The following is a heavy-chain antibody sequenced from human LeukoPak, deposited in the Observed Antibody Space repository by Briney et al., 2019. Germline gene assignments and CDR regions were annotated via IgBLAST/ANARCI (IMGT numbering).Heavy chain of an antibody. Sequence: PSETLSLTCTVSGGSISSSTLFWVWIRQPPGKGLEWIGSIYDSGSTYYNASLKSRVTVSVDTSKNQFSLKLSSVTAADTAVYYCARGDSSWNAFDIWGQGTMLTVSS. CDR3: ARGDSSWNAFDI. D-gene: IGHD6-13*01. J-gene: IGHJ3*02. CDR1: GGSISSSTLF. CDR2: IYDSGST. V-gene: IGHV4-39*01.